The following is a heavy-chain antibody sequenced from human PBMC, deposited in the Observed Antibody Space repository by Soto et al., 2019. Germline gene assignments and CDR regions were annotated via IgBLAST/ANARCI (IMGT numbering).Heavy chain of an antibody. CDR1: GFTFSSYE. CDR2: IGNSGRSV. V-gene: IGHV3-48*03. Sequence: GGSLRLSCVASGFTFSSYEMTWVRQAPGKGLEWVSDIGNSGRSVYNADSVKGRFTISRDDARNTVLLQMNSLRVEDTAVYYCARIRRTFDLYGLDVWGQGTTVTVSS. CDR3: ARIRRTFDLYGLDV. J-gene: IGHJ6*02.